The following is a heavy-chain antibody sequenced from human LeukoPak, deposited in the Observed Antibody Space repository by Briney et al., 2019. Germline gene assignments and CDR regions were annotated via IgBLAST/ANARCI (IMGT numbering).Heavy chain of an antibody. CDR3: ARVGGXXSSSDY. Sequence: SETLSLTCAVYGGSFSGYYWSWIRQPPGKGLEWIGEINHSGSTNYNPSLKSRVTISVDTSKNQFSLKLSSVTAADTAVYYCARVGGXXSSSDYWGQGTLVTVSS. D-gene: IGHD6-13*01. J-gene: IGHJ4*02. CDR1: GGSFSGYY. V-gene: IGHV4-34*01. CDR2: INHSGST.